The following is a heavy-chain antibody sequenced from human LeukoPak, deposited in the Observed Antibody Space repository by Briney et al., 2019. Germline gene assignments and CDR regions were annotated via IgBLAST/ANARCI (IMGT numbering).Heavy chain of an antibody. D-gene: IGHD3-10*01. Sequence: NSSETLSLMCALYGASVSASCCGCISQPPGKGLEWIGEINHSGSTNYNPSLKSRVTISVDTSKNQFSLKLSSVTAADTAVYYCASGTHRGPAYWAQGTLVTVSS. J-gene: IGHJ4*02. CDR1: GASVSASC. CDR2: INHSGST. CDR3: ASGTHRGPAY. V-gene: IGHV4-34*01.